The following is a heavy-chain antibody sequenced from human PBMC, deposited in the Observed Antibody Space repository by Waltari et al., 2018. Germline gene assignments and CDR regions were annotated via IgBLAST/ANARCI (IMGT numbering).Heavy chain of an antibody. CDR1: GGSISSYY. D-gene: IGHD1-7*01. CDR3: ARGTFREGFDF. Sequence: QVQLQESGPGLVKPSETLSLTCTVSGGSISSYYWNWIRQPAGKGLEWIGRIYTSATTNYNPSLESRITVSVDTSKNQFSLKLSSVTAADTAIYYCARGTFREGFDFWGQGTLVTVSS. V-gene: IGHV4-4*07. CDR2: IYTSATT. J-gene: IGHJ4*02.